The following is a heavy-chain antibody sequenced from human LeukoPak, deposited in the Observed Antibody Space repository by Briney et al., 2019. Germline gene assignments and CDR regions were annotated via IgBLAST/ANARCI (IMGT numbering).Heavy chain of an antibody. Sequence: EASVKVSCKASGYTFTGYYMHWVRQAPGQGLEWMGRINPNSGGTNYAQKFQGRVTMTRDTSISTAYMELSRLRSDDTAVYYCARQSLVNYYYYYMDVWGKGTTVTVSS. J-gene: IGHJ6*03. CDR3: ARQSLVNYYYYYMDV. V-gene: IGHV1-2*06. CDR2: INPNSGGT. D-gene: IGHD2-2*01. CDR1: GYTFTGYY.